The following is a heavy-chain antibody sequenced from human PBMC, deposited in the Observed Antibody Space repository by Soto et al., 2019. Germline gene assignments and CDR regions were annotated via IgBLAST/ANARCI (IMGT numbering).Heavy chain of an antibody. Sequence: PSETLSLTCAVYGGSFSGYYWSWIRQPPGKGLEWIGEINHSGSTNYNPSLKSRVTISVDTSKNQFSLKLSSVTAADTAVYYCARGLMTLLRSPFDPWGQGTLVTVSS. CDR3: ARGLMTLLRSPFDP. J-gene: IGHJ5*02. D-gene: IGHD2-15*01. CDR1: GGSFSGYY. CDR2: INHSGST. V-gene: IGHV4-34*01.